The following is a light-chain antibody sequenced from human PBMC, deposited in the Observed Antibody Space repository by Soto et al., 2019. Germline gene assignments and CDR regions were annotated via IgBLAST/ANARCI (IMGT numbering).Light chain of an antibody. V-gene: IGLV1-40*01. CDR2: GNR. Sequence: QSVLTQPPSVSGAPGQRVTISCTGNNSNLGAGYDVHWYQQLPGAAPKLVIFGNRNRPSGVPERFSGSKSGTSASLTITGLQAEDEGDYYCQSYDSTLSDRYVFGTGTKLTVL. CDR3: QSYDSTLSDRYV. CDR1: NSNLGAGYD. J-gene: IGLJ1*01.